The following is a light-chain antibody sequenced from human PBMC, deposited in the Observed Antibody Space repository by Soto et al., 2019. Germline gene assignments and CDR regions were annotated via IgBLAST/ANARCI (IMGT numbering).Light chain of an antibody. J-gene: IGKJ5*01. CDR3: QQYNNWPPIT. Sequence: EIVMTHAPATLSFSPGERATLSCRASQSVSSNLAWYQQKPGQAPRLLIYGASTRATGIPARFSGSGSGTEFTLTISSLQSEDFAVYYCQQYNNWPPITFGQGTRLEIK. CDR2: GAS. V-gene: IGKV3D-15*01. CDR1: QSVSSN.